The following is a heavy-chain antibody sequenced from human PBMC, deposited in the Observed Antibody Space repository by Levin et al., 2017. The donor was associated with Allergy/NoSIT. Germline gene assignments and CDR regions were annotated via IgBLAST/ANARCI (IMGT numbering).Heavy chain of an antibody. Sequence: GGSLRLSCAASGFTFSSYGMHWVRQAPGKGLEWVAVIWYDGSNKYYADSVKGRFTISRDNSKNTLYLQMNSLRAEDTAVYYCARATYYYDSSGYYEDGNNYWYFDLWGRGTLVTVSS. CDR1: GFTFSSYG. CDR2: IWYDGSNK. CDR3: ARATYYYDSSGYYEDGNNYWYFDL. V-gene: IGHV3-33*01. J-gene: IGHJ2*01. D-gene: IGHD3-22*01.